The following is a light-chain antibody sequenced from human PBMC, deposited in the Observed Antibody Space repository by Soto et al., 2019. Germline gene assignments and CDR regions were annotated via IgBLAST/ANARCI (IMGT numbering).Light chain of an antibody. CDR3: QQYGSSPYT. J-gene: IGKJ2*01. Sequence: EIELTQSPGTLSLSPGERATLSCRASQSVSSSYLAWYQQKPGQAPRLLIYGASSRATGIPDRFSGSGSGTDFILTISRLEPEDLAVYYCQQYGSSPYTFGQGTKLEIK. V-gene: IGKV3-20*01. CDR1: QSVSSSY. CDR2: GAS.